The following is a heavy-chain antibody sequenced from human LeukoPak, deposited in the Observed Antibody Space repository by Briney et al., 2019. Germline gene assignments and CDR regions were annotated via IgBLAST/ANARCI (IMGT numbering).Heavy chain of an antibody. CDR2: ISGSGGST. CDR3: AKDQGSIFGVVINFDY. D-gene: IGHD3-3*01. CDR1: GFTFSTYP. V-gene: IGHV3-23*01. Sequence: PGGSLRLSCAASGFTFSTYPMSWVRQAPGKGLEWVSAISGSGGSTYYADSVKGRFTISRDSSKNTLYLQMNSLRAEDTAVYYCAKDQGSIFGVVINFDYWGQGTLVTVSS. J-gene: IGHJ4*02.